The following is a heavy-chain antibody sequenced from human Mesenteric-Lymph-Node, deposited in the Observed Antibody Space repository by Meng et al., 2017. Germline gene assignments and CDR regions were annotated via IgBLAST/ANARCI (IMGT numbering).Heavy chain of an antibody. Sequence: HLHYGGAGRLHPSEPLSLPCAGYGGSFSGYDWSRIRQPPGKGLEWIGEINHSGSTNYNPSLKSRVTISVDTSKNQFSLKLSSVTAADTAVYYCARGFLSFVRVFDYWGQGTLVTVSS. CDR2: INHSGST. V-gene: IGHV4-34*01. CDR3: ARGFLSFVRVFDY. CDR1: GGSFSGYD. D-gene: IGHD2/OR15-2a*01. J-gene: IGHJ4*02.